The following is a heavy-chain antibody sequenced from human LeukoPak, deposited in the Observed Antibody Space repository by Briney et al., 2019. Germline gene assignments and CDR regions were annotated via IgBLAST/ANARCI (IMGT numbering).Heavy chain of an antibody. CDR2: IIPIFGTA. V-gene: IGHV1-69*13. D-gene: IGHD3-22*01. CDR3: ARDQGVITRDSSGYYYFDY. Sequence: SVKVSCKASGRIFTSYAISWVRQAPGQGLEWMGGIIPIFGTANYAQKFQGRVTITADESTSTAYMELSSLRSEDTAVYYCARDQGVITRDSSGYYYFDYWGQGTLVTVSS. CDR1: GRIFTSYA. J-gene: IGHJ4*02.